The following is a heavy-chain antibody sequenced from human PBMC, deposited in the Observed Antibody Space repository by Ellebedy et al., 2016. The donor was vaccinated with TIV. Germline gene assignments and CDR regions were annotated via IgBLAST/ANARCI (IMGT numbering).Heavy chain of an antibody. J-gene: IGHJ4*02. CDR1: GFTFSDYY. Sequence: GESLKISXAASGFTFSDYYMSWIRQAPGKGLEWVSYISSSSSTIYYADSVKGRFTISRDNAKNSLYLQMNSLRAEDTAVYYCATSGSYSEFWGGYFDYWGQGTLVTVSS. CDR3: ATSGSYSEFWGGYFDY. D-gene: IGHD1-26*01. V-gene: IGHV3-11*04. CDR2: ISSSSSTI.